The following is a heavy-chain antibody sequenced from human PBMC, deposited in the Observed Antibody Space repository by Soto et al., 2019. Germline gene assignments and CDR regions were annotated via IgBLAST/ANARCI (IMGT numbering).Heavy chain of an antibody. Sequence: HGESLKISCKGSGYSFTSYWIGWVRQMPGKGLEWMGIIYPGDSDTRYSPSFQGQVTISADKSISSAYLQWSSLKASDTAMYYCASPTRDYAEEYYYGMDVWGQGTTVTVSS. V-gene: IGHV5-51*01. D-gene: IGHD4-17*01. CDR2: IYPGDSDT. CDR1: GYSFTSYW. CDR3: ASPTRDYAEEYYYGMDV. J-gene: IGHJ6*02.